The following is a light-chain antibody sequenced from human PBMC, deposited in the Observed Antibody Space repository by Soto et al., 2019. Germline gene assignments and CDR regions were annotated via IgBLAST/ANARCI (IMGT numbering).Light chain of an antibody. CDR3: LQHNSYPVA. V-gene: IGKV1-17*01. Sequence: DLQMTQSTSAPSAPEGYRSNITGRASQGIRNDLGWYQQKPGKAPRRLIYAASSLQSGVPSRFSGSGSGKEFNLTISSLQPEDFATYYSLQHNSYPVAFGPGTKVDIK. CDR1: QGIRND. CDR2: AAS. J-gene: IGKJ3*01.